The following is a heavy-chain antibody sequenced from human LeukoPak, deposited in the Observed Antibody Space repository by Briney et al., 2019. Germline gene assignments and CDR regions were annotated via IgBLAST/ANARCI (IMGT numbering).Heavy chain of an antibody. J-gene: IGHJ6*02. CDR2: ISYDGSNK. CDR1: GFTFSYYG. V-gene: IGHV3-30*18. Sequence: PAGGSLRLSCAASGFTFSYYGLHWVRQGPGKGLEWVAVISYDGSNKYYADSVKGRFTISRDNSKNTLYLQMNSLRAEDTAVYYCAKDRYRMDVWGQGTTVTVSS. CDR3: AKDRYRMDV.